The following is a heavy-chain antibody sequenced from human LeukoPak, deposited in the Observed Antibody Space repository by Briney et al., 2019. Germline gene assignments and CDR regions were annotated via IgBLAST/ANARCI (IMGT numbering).Heavy chain of an antibody. Sequence: GGSLRLSCTASGFTFGDYAMSWFRQAPGKGLEWVGFIRSKAYGGTTEYAASVKGRFTISRDDSKSIAYLQMNSLKTEDTAVCYCTRADSSGYYPFPPFDYWGQGTLVTVSS. D-gene: IGHD3-22*01. CDR3: TRADSSGYYPFPPFDY. V-gene: IGHV3-49*03. CDR1: GFTFGDYA. CDR2: IRSKAYGGTT. J-gene: IGHJ4*02.